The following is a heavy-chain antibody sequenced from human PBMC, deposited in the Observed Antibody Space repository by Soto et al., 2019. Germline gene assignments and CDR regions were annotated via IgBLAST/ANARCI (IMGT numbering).Heavy chain of an antibody. CDR1: GFTFSSHA. V-gene: IGHV3-23*01. Sequence: EVQLLESGGGLVQPGGSLRLSCAASGFTFSSHAMSWVRQAPGKGLEWVSSTIDSGGRSYHADSVRGRFTNSRYNSKNTLYLQMNSLRADDTAIYYCAKDKMEQWLVGGYYDYWGQGALVTVSS. CDR3: AKDKMEQWLVGGYYDY. CDR2: TIDSGGRS. J-gene: IGHJ4*02. D-gene: IGHD6-19*01.